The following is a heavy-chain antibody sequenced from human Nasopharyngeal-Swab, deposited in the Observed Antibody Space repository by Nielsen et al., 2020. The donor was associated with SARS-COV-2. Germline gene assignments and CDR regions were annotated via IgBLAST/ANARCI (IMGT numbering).Heavy chain of an antibody. CDR1: GFTFSSYW. V-gene: IGHV3-74*01. CDR2: INSDGSST. J-gene: IGHJ4*02. Sequence: GGSLRLSCAASGFTFSSYWMHWVRQAPGKGLVWVSRINSDGSSTSYADSVKGRFTISRDNAKNTLYLQMNSLRAEDTAVYYCARDQRAYCGGDCYSGLDYWGQGTLVTVSS. CDR3: ARDQRAYCGGDCYSGLDY. D-gene: IGHD2-21*02.